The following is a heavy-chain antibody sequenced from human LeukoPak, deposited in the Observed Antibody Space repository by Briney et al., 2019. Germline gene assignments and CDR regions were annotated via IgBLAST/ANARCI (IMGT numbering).Heavy chain of an antibody. Sequence: PGRSLRLSCAASGFTFSSYAMSWVRQAPGKGLEWVSAISGSGGSTYYADSVKGRFTSSRDNSKNTLYLQMNSLRADDTAVYYCAKADKLRYVDWDAFDIWGQGTMVTVSS. CDR3: AKADKLRYVDWDAFDI. D-gene: IGHD3-9*01. V-gene: IGHV3-23*01. CDR2: ISGSGGST. J-gene: IGHJ3*02. CDR1: GFTFSSYA.